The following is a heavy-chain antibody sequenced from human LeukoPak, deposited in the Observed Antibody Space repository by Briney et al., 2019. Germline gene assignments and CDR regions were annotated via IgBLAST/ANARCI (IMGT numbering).Heavy chain of an antibody. J-gene: IGHJ4*02. CDR1: GFTFDDYA. CDR3: AKVAMVRGVMYYFDY. CDR2: ISWNSGSI. Sequence: GGSLRLSCAASGFTFDDYAMHWVRQAPGKGLEWVSGISWNSGSIGYADSVKGRFTISRDNAKNSLYLQMNSLRAEDTALYYCAKVAMVRGVMYYFDYWGQGTLVTVSS. V-gene: IGHV3-9*01. D-gene: IGHD3-10*01.